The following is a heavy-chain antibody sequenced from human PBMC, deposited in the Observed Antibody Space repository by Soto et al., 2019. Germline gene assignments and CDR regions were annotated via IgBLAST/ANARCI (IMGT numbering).Heavy chain of an antibody. J-gene: IGHJ3*02. D-gene: IGHD5-18*01. CDR2: INPNSGGT. CDR3: ARGDTAMVPIGDAFDI. CDR1: GYTFTGYY. Sequence: ASVKVSCKASGYTFTGYYMHWVRQAPGQGLEWMGWINPNSGGTNYAQKLQGRVTMTTDTSTSTAYMELRSLRSDDTAVYYCARGDTAMVPIGDAFDIWGQGTMVTVSS. V-gene: IGHV1-2*02.